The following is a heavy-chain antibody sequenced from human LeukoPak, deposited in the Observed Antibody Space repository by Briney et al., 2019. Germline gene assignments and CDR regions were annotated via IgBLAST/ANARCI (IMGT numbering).Heavy chain of an antibody. J-gene: IGHJ5*02. CDR2: INHSGSSS. V-gene: IGHV4-34*01. Sequence: SETLSLTCAVYGESFSGYFWNWIRQPPGKGLEWIGEINHSGSSSNHNPSLKSRVTMSVDTSKNQFSLKLSSVTAADTAVYYCARVGDYGDYVNWFDPWGPGTLVTVSS. CDR1: GESFSGYF. D-gene: IGHD4-17*01. CDR3: ARVGDYGDYVNWFDP.